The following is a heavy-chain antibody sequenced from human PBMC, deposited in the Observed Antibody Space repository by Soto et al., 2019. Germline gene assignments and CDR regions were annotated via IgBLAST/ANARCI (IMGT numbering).Heavy chain of an antibody. CDR2: IASGGGGI. D-gene: IGHD1-1*01. Sequence: PWGSLRLSCAASGFTFIKYAMAFVRQSPGKGLEWVSVIASGGGGIHYADSVKGRFTISRDTSKATVYLQMNSLRVDDTAVYYCAKYDSPDPTRTFDYWGRGSLVTVS. V-gene: IGHV3-23*01. CDR3: AKYDSPDPTRTFDY. CDR1: GFTFIKYA. J-gene: IGHJ4*02.